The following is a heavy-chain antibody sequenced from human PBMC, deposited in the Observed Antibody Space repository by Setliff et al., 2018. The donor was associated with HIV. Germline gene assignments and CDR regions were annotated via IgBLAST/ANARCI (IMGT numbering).Heavy chain of an antibody. V-gene: IGHV4-39*01. CDR1: GGSIDSTSYY. J-gene: IGHJ1*01. D-gene: IGHD2-15*01. CDR2: IYYSGTT. CDR3: APRGVVEVTISMPGEYFVH. Sequence: SETLSLTCTVSGGSIDSTSYYWGWIRQPPGKGLEWIGSIYYSGTTYYNPSLKSRVTISVDRSRNQFSLTLSSVTAADTATYYCAPRGVVEVTISMPGEYFVHWGHGTLVTVSS.